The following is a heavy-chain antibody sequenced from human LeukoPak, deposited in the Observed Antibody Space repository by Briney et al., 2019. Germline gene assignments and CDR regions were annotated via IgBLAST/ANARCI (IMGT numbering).Heavy chain of an antibody. Sequence: PGGSLRLSCAASGFTFSTYWMHWVRQAPGKGLVWVSRINTDASSTNYADSVKGRFTISRDNAKNTLYLQMNSLRAEDTAVYYCAKELGPYKSGFGDFDYWGQGTLVTVSS. J-gene: IGHJ4*02. CDR3: AKELGPYKSGFGDFDY. V-gene: IGHV3-74*01. CDR2: INTDASST. CDR1: GFTFSTYW. D-gene: IGHD3-16*01.